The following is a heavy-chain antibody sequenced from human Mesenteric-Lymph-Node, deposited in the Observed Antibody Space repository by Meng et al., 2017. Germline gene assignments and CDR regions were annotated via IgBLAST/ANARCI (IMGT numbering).Heavy chain of an antibody. CDR3: ASGGKAEYYYYGMDV. J-gene: IGHJ6*02. V-gene: IGHV3-53*04. D-gene: IGHD4-23*01. CDR2: IYSGGST. Sequence: GGSLRLSCAASGFTFSSYSMNWVRQAPGKGLEWVSVIYSGGSTYYADSVKGRFTISRHNSKNTLYLQMNSLRAEDTAVYYCASGGKAEYYYYGMDVWGQGTTVTVSS. CDR1: GFTFSSYS.